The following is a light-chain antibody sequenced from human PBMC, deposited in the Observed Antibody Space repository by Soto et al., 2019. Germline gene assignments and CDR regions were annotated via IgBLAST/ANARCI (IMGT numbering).Light chain of an antibody. CDR2: GAS. J-gene: IGKJ4*01. Sequence: EIVMTQSPATLSVSPGDRATLSCRASQSVSSNLAWYQQKPGQAPRLLIYGASTRATGIPGRFSGSGSGTEFTLAISSLQSEDFAVYYCQQYDNWPLTFGGGTKVEIK. V-gene: IGKV3-15*01. CDR1: QSVSSN. CDR3: QQYDNWPLT.